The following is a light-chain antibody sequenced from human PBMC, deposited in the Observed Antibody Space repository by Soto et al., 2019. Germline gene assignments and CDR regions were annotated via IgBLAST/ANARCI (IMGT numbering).Light chain of an antibody. CDR2: AAS. CDR3: QKYDSAPWT. CDR1: QGISSY. Sequence: DIQMTQSPSSLSASVGDRVTITCRASQGISSYLAWYQQKPGKVPKLLIFAASTLQSGVPFRFSGSGSGTDFTLTISSLQPEDVATYYCQKYDSAPWTFGQGTKVEI. J-gene: IGKJ1*01. V-gene: IGKV1-27*01.